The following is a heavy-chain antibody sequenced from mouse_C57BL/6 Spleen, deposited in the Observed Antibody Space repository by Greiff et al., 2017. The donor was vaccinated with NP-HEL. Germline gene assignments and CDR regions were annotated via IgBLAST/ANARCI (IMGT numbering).Heavy chain of an antibody. CDR3: TRYYYGSGWFAY. D-gene: IGHD1-1*01. V-gene: IGHV1-15*01. CDR2: IDPETGGT. J-gene: IGHJ3*01. Sequence: VQLQQSGAELMRPGASVTLSCKASGYTFTDYEMHWVKQTPVHGLEWIGAIDPETGGTAYNQKFKGKAILTADKSSSTAYMELRSLTSEDSAVYYCTRYYYGSGWFAYWGQGTLVTVSA. CDR1: GYTFTDYE.